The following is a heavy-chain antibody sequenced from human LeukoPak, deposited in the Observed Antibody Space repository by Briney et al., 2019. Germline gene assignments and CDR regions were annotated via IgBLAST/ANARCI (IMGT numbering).Heavy chain of an antibody. CDR1: GYTFTSYD. CDR2: MNPNSGNT. Sequence: AAVKVSCKASGYTFTSYDINWVRQATGQGLEWMGRMNPNSGNTGYAQKLQGRVTMTTDTSTSTAYMELRSLRSDDTAVYYCARDNGITMYPFDYWGQGTLVTVSS. CDR3: ARDNGITMYPFDY. J-gene: IGHJ4*02. D-gene: IGHD3-10*02. V-gene: IGHV1-8*01.